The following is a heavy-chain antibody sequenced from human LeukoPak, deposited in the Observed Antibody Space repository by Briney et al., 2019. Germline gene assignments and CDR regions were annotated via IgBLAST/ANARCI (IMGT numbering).Heavy chain of an antibody. V-gene: IGHV3-30*02. CDR3: AKIMRGYCSGGSCYGSDY. CDR1: GFTFSSCE. J-gene: IGHJ4*02. CDR2: IRYDGSNK. Sequence: PGGSLRLSCAASGFTFSSCEMNWVRQAPGKGLEWVAFIRYDGSNKYYTDSVKGRFTISRDNSKNTLYLQMNSLRAEDTAVYYCAKIMRGYCSGGSCYGSDYWGQGTLVTVSS. D-gene: IGHD2-15*01.